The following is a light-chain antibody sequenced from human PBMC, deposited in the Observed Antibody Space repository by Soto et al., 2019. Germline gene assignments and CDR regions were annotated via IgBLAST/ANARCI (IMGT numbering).Light chain of an antibody. J-gene: IGLJ1*01. V-gene: IGLV2-14*01. CDR3: FSFTTTSTHV. CDR1: SSDIGAYDY. CDR2: EVN. Sequence: QSALTQPASLSGSPGQSITISCTGTSSDIGAYDYVSWFQQHPGKAPKLVISEVNNRPSGVSNRFSGSKSGNTAYLTISGLQVEDEAAYFCFSFTTTSTHVFGTGPKLTVL.